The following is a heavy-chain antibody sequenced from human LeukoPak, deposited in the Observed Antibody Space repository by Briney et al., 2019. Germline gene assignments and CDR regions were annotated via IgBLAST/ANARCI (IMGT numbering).Heavy chain of an antibody. V-gene: IGHV3-7*03. Sequence: GGSLRLSCAASGFTFSSYWMIWVRQAPGKGLEWVANIKQDGSEKYYVDSVKGRFTISRDNAKNSVYLQMNSLRAEDTAIYYCAKCSGGSCYGYNWFDPWGQGTLVTVSS. CDR1: GFTFSSYW. J-gene: IGHJ5*02. CDR2: IKQDGSEK. CDR3: AKCSGGSCYGYNWFDP. D-gene: IGHD2-15*01.